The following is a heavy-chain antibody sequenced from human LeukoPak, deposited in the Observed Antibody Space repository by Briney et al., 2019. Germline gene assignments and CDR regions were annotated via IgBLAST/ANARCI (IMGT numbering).Heavy chain of an antibody. V-gene: IGHV4-61*02. D-gene: IGHD3-10*01. Sequence: ASQTLSLTCTVSGGSISSGSYYWSWIRQPAWKGLEWIGRIYTSGSTNYNPSLKSRVTISVDTSKNQFSLKLSSVTAADTAVYYCASTGYYGVAEYFQHWGQGILVTVSS. CDR1: GGSISSGSYY. J-gene: IGHJ1*01. CDR2: IYTSGST. CDR3: ASTGYYGVAEYFQH.